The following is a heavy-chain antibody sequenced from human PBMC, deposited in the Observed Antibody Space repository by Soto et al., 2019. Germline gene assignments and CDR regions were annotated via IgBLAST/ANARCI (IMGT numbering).Heavy chain of an antibody. Sequence: ASVKVSCKASGYTFTSYGISWVRQAPGQGLEWMGWISAYNGNTNYAQKLQGRVTMTTDTSTSTAYMELRSLRSDDTAVYYCARDNFWSGYYTHYYYYGMDVWGQGTTVTVSS. CDR3: ARDNFWSGYYTHYYYYGMDV. V-gene: IGHV1-18*01. CDR2: ISAYNGNT. D-gene: IGHD3-3*01. CDR1: GYTFTSYG. J-gene: IGHJ6*02.